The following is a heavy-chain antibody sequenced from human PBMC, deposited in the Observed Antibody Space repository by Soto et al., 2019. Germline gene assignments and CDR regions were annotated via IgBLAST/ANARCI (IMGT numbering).Heavy chain of an antibody. J-gene: IGHJ4*02. CDR3: ARDFYSSGWYLPDY. CDR2: ISSSSTYV. D-gene: IGHD6-19*01. V-gene: IGHV3-21*01. Sequence: PGGSLRLSCAASGFTFSSYSMNWVRQAPGRGLEWVSSISSSSTYVYYADSVKGRFTISRDNAKNSLYLQMNSLRAEDTAVYYCARDFYSSGWYLPDYWGQGTLGTVSS. CDR1: GFTFSSYS.